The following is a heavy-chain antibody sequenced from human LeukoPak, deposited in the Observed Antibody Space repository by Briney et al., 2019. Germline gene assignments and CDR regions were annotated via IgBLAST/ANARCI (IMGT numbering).Heavy chain of an antibody. CDR1: GYTFTSYG. CDR2: ISAYNGNT. Sequence: ASVKVSCKASGYTFTSYGISWARQAPGQGLEWMGWISAYNGNTNYAQKLQGRVTMTTDTSTSTAYMELRSLRSDDTAVYYCARDLALTIFGVANWFDPWGQGTLVTVSS. V-gene: IGHV1-18*01. D-gene: IGHD3-3*01. CDR3: ARDLALTIFGVANWFDP. J-gene: IGHJ5*02.